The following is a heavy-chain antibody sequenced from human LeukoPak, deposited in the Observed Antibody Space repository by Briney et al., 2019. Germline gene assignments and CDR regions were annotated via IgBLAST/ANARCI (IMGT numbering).Heavy chain of an antibody. V-gene: IGHV3-23*01. Sequence: GGSLRLSCAASGFTYSRHAMSWVRQAPGKGLEWVSVIGGSGGSTYYADSVKGRFTISRDNAKNSLYLQMNSLRAEDTAVYYCARGENDSSGYSYYFDYWGQGALVTVSS. CDR2: IGGSGGST. D-gene: IGHD3-22*01. J-gene: IGHJ4*02. CDR3: ARGENDSSGYSYYFDY. CDR1: GFTYSRHA.